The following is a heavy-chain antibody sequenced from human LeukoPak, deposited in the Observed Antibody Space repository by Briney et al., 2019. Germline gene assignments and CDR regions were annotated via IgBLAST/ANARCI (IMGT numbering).Heavy chain of an antibody. CDR1: GYTFTSYG. CDR2: ISAYNGNT. J-gene: IGHJ4*02. CDR3: ARRRGDDYYDSSGLTVFDY. V-gene: IGHV1-18*01. D-gene: IGHD3-22*01. Sequence: ASVKVSCKASGYTFTSYGISWVRQAPGQGLEWMGWISAYNGNTNYAQELQGRVTMTTDTSTSTAYMELRSLRSDDTAVYYCARRRGDDYYDSSGLTVFDYWGQGTLVTVSS.